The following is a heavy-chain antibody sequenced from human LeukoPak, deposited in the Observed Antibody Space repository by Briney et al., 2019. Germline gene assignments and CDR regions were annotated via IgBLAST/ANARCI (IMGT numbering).Heavy chain of an antibody. V-gene: IGHV4-61*08. CDR2: IYYSGST. CDR3: ARAAYSGSYHSDY. D-gene: IGHD1-26*01. CDR1: GGSISSGDYY. J-gene: IGHJ4*02. Sequence: SETLSLTCTVSGGSISSGDYYWSWIRQPPGKGLEWIGYIYYSGSTNYNPSLKSRVTISVDTSKNQFSLKLSSVTAAETAVYYCARAAYSGSYHSDYWGQGTLVTVSS.